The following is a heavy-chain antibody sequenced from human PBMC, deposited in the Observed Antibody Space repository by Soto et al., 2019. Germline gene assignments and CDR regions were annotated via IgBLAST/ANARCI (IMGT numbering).Heavy chain of an antibody. V-gene: IGHV1-2*02. CDR2: INPNSGGT. Sequence: QVQLVQSGAEVKKPGSSVKVSCKASGGTFSSYAISWVRQAPGQGLEWMGWINPNSGGTNYAQKFQGRVTMTRDTSISTAYMELSRLRSDDTAVYYCARESSTSCYCWGDRYNWFDPWGQGTLVTVSS. D-gene: IGHD2-2*01. CDR3: ARESSTSCYCWGDRYNWFDP. CDR1: GGTFSSYA. J-gene: IGHJ5*02.